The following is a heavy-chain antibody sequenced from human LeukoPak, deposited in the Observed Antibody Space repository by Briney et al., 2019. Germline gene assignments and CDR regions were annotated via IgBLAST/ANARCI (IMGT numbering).Heavy chain of an antibody. CDR3: ASSPKYDFWSGYGVY. CDR2: INPNSGGT. J-gene: IGHJ4*02. D-gene: IGHD3-3*01. V-gene: IGHV1-2*02. Sequence: ASVKVSCKASGYTFTGYYMHWVRQAPGHGLEWMGWINPNSGGTNYAQKFQGRVTMTRDTSISTAYMELSRLRSDDTAVYYCASSPKYDFWSGYGVYWGQGTLVTVSS. CDR1: GYTFTGYY.